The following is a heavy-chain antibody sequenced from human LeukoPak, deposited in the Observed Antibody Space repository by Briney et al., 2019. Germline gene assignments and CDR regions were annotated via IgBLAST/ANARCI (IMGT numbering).Heavy chain of an antibody. J-gene: IGHJ5*02. Sequence: EGSLRLSCAASGFTFSTYSMNWVRQAPGKGLEWVSYISRSSSTIYYADSVKGRFTISRDNAKNTLYLQMNSLRAEDTAVYYCAKDHAASRWSFGALPTWGQGTLVPVSS. CDR3: AKDHAASRWSFGALPT. CDR2: ISRSSSTI. D-gene: IGHD6-13*01. V-gene: IGHV3-48*04. CDR1: GFTFSTYS.